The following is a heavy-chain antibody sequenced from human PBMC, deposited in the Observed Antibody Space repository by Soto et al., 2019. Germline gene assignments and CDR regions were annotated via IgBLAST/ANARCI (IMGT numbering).Heavy chain of an antibody. J-gene: IGHJ6*02. CDR3: ATPAYYSGSASAVYYGMDV. D-gene: IGHD3-10*01. Sequence: ASVKVSCKASGYTFTSYGISWVRQAPGQGLEWMGWISAYNGNTNYAQKLQGRVTMTTDTSTSTAYMELRRLRSDDTAVYYCATPAYYSGSASAVYYGMDVWGQGTTVTASS. V-gene: IGHV1-18*01. CDR2: ISAYNGNT. CDR1: GYTFTSYG.